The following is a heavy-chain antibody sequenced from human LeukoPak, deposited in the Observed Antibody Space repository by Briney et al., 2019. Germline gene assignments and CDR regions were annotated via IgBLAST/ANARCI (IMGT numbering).Heavy chain of an antibody. J-gene: IGHJ4*02. V-gene: IGHV5-51*01. CDR1: GFRITNYW. CDR3: ARRANINGYNYDYFDN. D-gene: IGHD5-24*01. Sequence: GESLQISCKGSGFRITNYWIAWVRQMSGKGLEWMAIIYAGDSGTRYCPSFEGQVTVSADKSINTAYLQWSTLRASDTAIYYCARRANINGYNYDYFDNWGQGTLVTVSS. CDR2: IYAGDSGT.